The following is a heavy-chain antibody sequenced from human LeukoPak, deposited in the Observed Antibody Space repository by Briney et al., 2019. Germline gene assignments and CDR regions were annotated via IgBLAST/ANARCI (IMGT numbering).Heavy chain of an antibody. CDR2: ISYDGSNG. CDR3: AKDRTGWYYFDY. CDR1: GFTFSSYG. V-gene: IGHV3-30*18. J-gene: IGHJ4*02. D-gene: IGHD2-15*01. Sequence: GGSLRLSCAASGFTFSSYGMHWVRQAPGKGLEWVAFISYDGSNGYYVDSVKGRFTISRDNSKNTLYLQMNSLRAEDTAVYYCAKDRTGWYYFDYWGQGTLVTVSS.